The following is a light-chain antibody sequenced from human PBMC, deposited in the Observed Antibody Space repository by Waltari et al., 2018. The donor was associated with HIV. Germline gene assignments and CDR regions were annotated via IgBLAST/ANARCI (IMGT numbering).Light chain of an antibody. CDR1: QSLLNSNGFNY. J-gene: IGKJ5*01. V-gene: IGKV2-28*01. Sequence: DIVMTQSPLPLPGTPGASASTSCRSSQSLLNSNGFNYLDWYLQKPGQSPRLLIYLGSTRAPGVPDRFSGSGSGTDFTLKISRVEAEDVGVYYCMQALQTPLITFGQGTRLEI. CDR2: LGS. CDR3: MQALQTPLIT.